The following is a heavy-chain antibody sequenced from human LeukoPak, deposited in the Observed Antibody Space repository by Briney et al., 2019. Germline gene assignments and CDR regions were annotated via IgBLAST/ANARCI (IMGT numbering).Heavy chain of an antibody. J-gene: IGHJ4*02. CDR3: AKGGATVIDY. CDR1: GFTFSNYW. CDR2: INSDGSST. Sequence: PGGSLRLSCAASGFTFSNYWMHWVRQATGKGLVWDSRINSDGSSTTSADSVKGRFTISRDNAKNTLYLQMNSLRAEDTAVYYCAKGGATVIDYWGQGTLVTVSS. V-gene: IGHV3-74*01. D-gene: IGHD4-17*01.